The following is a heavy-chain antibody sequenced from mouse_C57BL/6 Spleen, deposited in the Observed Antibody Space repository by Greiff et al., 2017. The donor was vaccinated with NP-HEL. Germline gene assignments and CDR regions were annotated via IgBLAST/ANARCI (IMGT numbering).Heavy chain of an antibody. CDR1: GYTFTDYY. D-gene: IGHD1-1*01. V-gene: IGHV1-26*01. J-gene: IGHJ1*03. Sequence: VQLQQSGPELVKPGASVKISCKASGYTFTDYYMNWVKQSHGKSLEWIGDINPNNGGTSYNQKFKGKATLTVDKSSSTAYMQLRSLTSEYSAVYYYARRELLRSYWYFDVWGTGTTVTVSS. CDR3: ARRELLRSYWYFDV. CDR2: INPNNGGT.